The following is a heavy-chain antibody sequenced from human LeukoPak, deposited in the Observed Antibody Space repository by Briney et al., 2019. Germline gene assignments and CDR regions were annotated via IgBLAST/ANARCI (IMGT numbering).Heavy chain of an antibody. J-gene: IGHJ4*02. CDR3: AKDRTAGYDGLVDY. V-gene: IGHV3-30*18. D-gene: IGHD5-12*01. CDR2: ISYDGSNK. Sequence: RGSLRLSCAASGFTFSNYGMHWVRQAPGKGLEWVAVISYDGSNKYYIDSVKGRFTISRDNSKNTLYLQMNSLRAEDTAVYYCAKDRTAGYDGLVDYWGQGTLVTVSS. CDR1: GFTFSNYG.